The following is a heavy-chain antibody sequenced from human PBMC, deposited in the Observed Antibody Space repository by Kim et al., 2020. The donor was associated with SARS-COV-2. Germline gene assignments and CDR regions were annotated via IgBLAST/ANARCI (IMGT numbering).Heavy chain of an antibody. V-gene: IGHV3-23*01. D-gene: IGHD3-10*01. CDR3: AKEVIMVRGTGY. J-gene: IGHJ4*02. Sequence: YADSVKGRFTISRDNSKNTLYLQMNSLRAEDTAVYYCAKEVIMVRGTGYWGQGTLVTVSS.